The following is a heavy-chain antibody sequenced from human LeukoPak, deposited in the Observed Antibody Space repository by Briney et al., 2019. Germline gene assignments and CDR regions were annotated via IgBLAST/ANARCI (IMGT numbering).Heavy chain of an antibody. CDR1: GYSISSGYY. Sequence: SETLSLTCTVSGYSISSGYYWGWIRQPPGKGLEWIGSIYHSGSTYYNPSLKSRVTISVDTSKNQFSLKLSSVTAADTAVYYCANEDYGGNSIPRWGQGTLVTVSS. V-gene: IGHV4-38-2*02. D-gene: IGHD4-23*01. J-gene: IGHJ4*02. CDR2: IYHSGST. CDR3: ANEDYGGNSIPR.